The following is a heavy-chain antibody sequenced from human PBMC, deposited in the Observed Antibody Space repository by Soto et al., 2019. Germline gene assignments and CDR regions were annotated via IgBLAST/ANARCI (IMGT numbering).Heavy chain of an antibody. D-gene: IGHD6-19*01. CDR3: TTDGGTVPQWLYFPY. V-gene: IGHV3-15*01. J-gene: IGHJ4*02. CDR2: IKSKTDGGTT. CDR1: GFTFSSYE. Sequence: LRLSCAASGFTFSSYEMNWVRQAPGKGLEWVSYISSSGSIKSKTDGGTTDYAAPVKGRFTISRDDSKNTLYLQLNSLKTEDTAVYYCTTDGGTVPQWLYFPYWGPGTLLTVYS.